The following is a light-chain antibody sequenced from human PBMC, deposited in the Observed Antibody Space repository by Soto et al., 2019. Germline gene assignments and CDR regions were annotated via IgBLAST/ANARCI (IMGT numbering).Light chain of an antibody. Sequence: EIVLTQSPGTLSLSTGEGATLSCRASQRVSNNYLAWYQQNHGQAPRLLIYGASRRATGIPDRFSGSGSGTAFTLTISRLEPEDFAVYYCQQRTNWSSVTFGGGTKVEIK. CDR2: GAS. CDR3: QQRTNWSSVT. V-gene: IGKV3D-20*02. CDR1: QRVSNNY. J-gene: IGKJ4*01.